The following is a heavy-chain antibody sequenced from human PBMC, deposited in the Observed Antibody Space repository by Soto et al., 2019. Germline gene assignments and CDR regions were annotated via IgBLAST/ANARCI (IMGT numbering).Heavy chain of an antibody. CDR3: ARRLVSSEMFAY. V-gene: IGHV4-59*08. CDR2: IYCAGST. D-gene: IGHD1-26*01. J-gene: IGHJ4*02. Sequence: TVSVTRTVSGGWMFSYNWCWCRQPPGRGLEWISFIYCAGSTKYNPSRNPHLTRPVGTSKNQFSLTVTSVTASDTAVYCRARRLVSSEMFAYCGQGSLVTVSS. CDR1: GGWMFSYN.